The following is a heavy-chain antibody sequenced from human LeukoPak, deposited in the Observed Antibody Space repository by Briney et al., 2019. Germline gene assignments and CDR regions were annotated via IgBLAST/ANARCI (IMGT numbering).Heavy chain of an antibody. D-gene: IGHD6-13*01. CDR3: ARGPHIAVTSTGRFWNY. J-gene: IGHJ4*02. V-gene: IGHV4-34*01. CDR1: SGSFSGYY. CDR2: INHSGST. Sequence: SETLSLTRALYSGSFSGYYWTWIRDPPGKGLEWSGEINHSGSTNYNPSLASRVTISVDTTKNQFSLKPSSVTAADTAVYYWARGPHIAVTSTGRFWNYWGQGTLVTVSS.